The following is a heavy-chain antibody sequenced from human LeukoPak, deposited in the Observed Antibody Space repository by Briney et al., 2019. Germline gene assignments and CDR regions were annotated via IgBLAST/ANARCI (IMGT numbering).Heavy chain of an antibody. J-gene: IGHJ5*02. Sequence: SETLSLTCTVSGGSISSYYWSWIRQPAGKGLEWIGSIYYSGSTYYNPSLKSRVTISVDTSKNQFSLKLSSVTAADTAVYYCARRLHYDSSGYYLNWFDPWGQGTLVTVSS. V-gene: IGHV4-59*05. CDR1: GGSISSYY. CDR2: IYYSGST. D-gene: IGHD3-22*01. CDR3: ARRLHYDSSGYYLNWFDP.